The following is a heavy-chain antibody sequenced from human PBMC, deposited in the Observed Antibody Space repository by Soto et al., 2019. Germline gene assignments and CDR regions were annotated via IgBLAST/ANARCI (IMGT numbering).Heavy chain of an antibody. J-gene: IGHJ5*02. CDR2: IYHSGST. D-gene: IGHD3-22*01. Sequence: PSETLSLTCAVSGGSISSGGYSWIWIRHPPGKGLEWIGYIYHSGSTYYNPSLKSRVTISVDRSKNQFSLKLSSVTAADTAVYYCARLYYYDSSGDGFDPWGQGTLVTVSS. V-gene: IGHV4-30-2*01. CDR3: ARLYYYDSSGDGFDP. CDR1: GGSISSGGYS.